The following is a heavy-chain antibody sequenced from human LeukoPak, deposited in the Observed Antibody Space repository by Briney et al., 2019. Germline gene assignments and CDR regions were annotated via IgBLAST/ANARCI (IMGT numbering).Heavy chain of an antibody. Sequence: SETLSLTCTVSGGSISSSSYYWGWIRQPPGKGLEWIGSIYYSGSTYYNPSLKSRVTISVDTSKNQFSLKVSSVTAADTAVYYCARGRTYYDSTGYGYWGQGTLVTVSS. V-gene: IGHV4-39*07. CDR3: ARGRTYYDSTGYGY. D-gene: IGHD3-22*01. CDR1: GGSISSSSYY. CDR2: IYYSGST. J-gene: IGHJ4*02.